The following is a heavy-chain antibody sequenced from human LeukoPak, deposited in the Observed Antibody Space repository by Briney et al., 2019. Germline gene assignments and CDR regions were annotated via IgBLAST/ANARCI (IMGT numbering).Heavy chain of an antibody. CDR3: ATDTGNYLPFDS. D-gene: IGHD1-7*01. CDR1: GYTVTSYY. Sequence: ASVKVSCKASGYTVTSYYIHWVRQAPGQGLEWMGIINPTGDNTGYAQKFQDRVTMTRDTSTNTVYMELSSLRSEDSAVYYCATDTGNYLPFDSWGQGTLVTVSS. J-gene: IGHJ4*02. V-gene: IGHV1-46*01. CDR2: INPTGDNT.